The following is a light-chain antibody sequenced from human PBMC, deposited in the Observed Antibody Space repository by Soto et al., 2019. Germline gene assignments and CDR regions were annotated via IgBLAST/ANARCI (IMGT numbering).Light chain of an antibody. Sequence: DIQMTQSPSSLSASVGDRVTITCRASPAVSNYLAWYQQKPGQVPKLLIYAASTLQSGVPSRFSGSRSGTDFTLTISSLQPEDVATYYCQKYNSALALTFGGGTKVEIK. V-gene: IGKV1-27*01. CDR3: QKYNSALALT. CDR1: PAVSNY. CDR2: AAS. J-gene: IGKJ4*01.